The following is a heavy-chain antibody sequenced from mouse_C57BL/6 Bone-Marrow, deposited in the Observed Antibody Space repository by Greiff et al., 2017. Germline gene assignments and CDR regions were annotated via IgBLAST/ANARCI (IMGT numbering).Heavy chain of an antibody. CDR1: GYTFTSYW. J-gene: IGHJ3*01. Sequence: QVQLQQPGAELVMPGASVKLSCKASGYTFTSYWMHWVKQRPGQGLEWIGEIDPSDSYTNYNQKFKGKSTLTVDKSSSTAYMQLSSLTSEDSAVYYCARGGSSGYVWCAYWVQGTLVTVSA. CDR3: ARGGSSGYVWCAY. D-gene: IGHD3-2*02. V-gene: IGHV1-69*01. CDR2: IDPSDSYT.